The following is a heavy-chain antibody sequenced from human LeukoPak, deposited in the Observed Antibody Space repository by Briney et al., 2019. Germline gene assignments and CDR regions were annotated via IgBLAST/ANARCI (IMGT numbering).Heavy chain of an antibody. J-gene: IGHJ5*02. D-gene: IGHD2-15*01. CDR2: ISSDETNI. CDR1: GFTFSNYG. V-gene: IGHV3-30*18. CDR3: AKDPYRVVFATGNYLDP. Sequence: QSGGSLRLSWATSGFTFSNYGMHWVRQAPGKGREWVAVISSDETNIRYGDSVRGRFTVSRDNAKNTVYLQMNSLGADDTAVYYCAKDPYRVVFATGNYLDPWGQGTLVTVSS.